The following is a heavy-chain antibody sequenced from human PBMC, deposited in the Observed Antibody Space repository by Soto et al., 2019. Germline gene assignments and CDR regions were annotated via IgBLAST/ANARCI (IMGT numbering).Heavy chain of an antibody. CDR1: GFTFDDYA. D-gene: IGHD3-22*01. CDR3: AKDGYDSSGYYPFRYGMDV. Sequence: GESLKISCAASGFTFDDYAMHWVRQAPGKGLEWVSLISWDGGSTYYADSVKGRFTISRDNSKNSLYLQMNSLRAEDTALYYCAKDGYDSSGYYPFRYGMDVWGQGTTVTVSS. V-gene: IGHV3-43D*04. J-gene: IGHJ6*02. CDR2: ISWDGGST.